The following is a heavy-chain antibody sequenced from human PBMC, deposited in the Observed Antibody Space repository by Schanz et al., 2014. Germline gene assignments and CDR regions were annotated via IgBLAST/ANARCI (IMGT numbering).Heavy chain of an antibody. D-gene: IGHD1-26*01. Sequence: QVQLVESGGGVVQPGRSLRLSCAASGFTFSSYGMHWVRQAPAKGLEWVAVVGDTGTTKFYADSVKGRLTVSRDNSENTVYLEFHSLRSEDTAVYYCAREAKWGQWYFDLWGRGSLVTVSS. V-gene: IGHV3-30*03. CDR3: AREAKWGQWYFDL. CDR1: GFTFSSYG. J-gene: IGHJ2*01. CDR2: VGDTGTTK.